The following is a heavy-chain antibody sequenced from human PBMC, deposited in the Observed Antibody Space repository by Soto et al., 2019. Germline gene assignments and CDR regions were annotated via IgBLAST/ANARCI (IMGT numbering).Heavy chain of an antibody. CDR3: ARDVGPVTIFGEALSGYFDF. Sequence: GGSLRLSCAVSGFSFGTYWMSWVRQAPGKGLEWLASIKEDGSERYYLDSVKGRFTISRDNAKDSLSLQMNSLRGEDTAFYYCARDVGPVTIFGEALSGYFDFWGQGTLVTVS. CDR2: IKEDGSER. J-gene: IGHJ4*02. V-gene: IGHV3-7*03. D-gene: IGHD3-3*01. CDR1: GFSFGTYW.